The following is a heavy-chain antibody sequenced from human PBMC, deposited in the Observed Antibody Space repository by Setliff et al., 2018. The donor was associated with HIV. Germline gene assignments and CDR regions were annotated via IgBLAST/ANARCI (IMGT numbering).Heavy chain of an antibody. CDR3: ARSGGTSQYHFYMDV. CDR1: GYTFTSYS. D-gene: IGHD3-16*01. J-gene: IGHJ6*03. V-gene: IGHV1-3*01. CDR2: INAGNGNT. Sequence: ASVKVSCKASGYTFTSYSMHWVRQAPGQRLEWMGWINAGNGNTKYSQELQGRITLTTDTSANTAYMELSSLRSDDTAVYYCARSGGTSQYHFYMDVWGKGTTVTVSS.